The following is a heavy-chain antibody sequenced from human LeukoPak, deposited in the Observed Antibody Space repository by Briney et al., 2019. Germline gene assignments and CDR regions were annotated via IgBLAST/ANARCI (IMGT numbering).Heavy chain of an antibody. J-gene: IGHJ6*02. D-gene: IGHD6-25*01. V-gene: IGHV3-33*01. Sequence: GGSLRLSCAASGFTFSSYGMHWVRQAPGKGLEWVAVIWYDGSNKFYADSVKGRFTISRDNSKNTLYLQMNSLRAEDTAVYYCARGSTERAMDVWGQGTTVTVPS. CDR1: GFTFSSYG. CDR3: ARGSTERAMDV. CDR2: IWYDGSNK.